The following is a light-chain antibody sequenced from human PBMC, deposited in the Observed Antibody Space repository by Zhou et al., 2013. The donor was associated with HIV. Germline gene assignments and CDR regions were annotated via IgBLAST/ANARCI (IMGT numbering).Light chain of an antibody. CDR1: QSISSY. V-gene: IGKV1-39*01. CDR2: AAS. CDR3: QHTFTTPIT. J-gene: IGKJ4*01. Sequence: DIQMTQSPSSLSASVGDRVTITCRASQSISSYLNWYQQKPGKAPKILIYAASSLQSGVPSRFSGSGSGTDFTLTISSLQPEDFATYYCQHTFTTPITFGGGTRVEIK.